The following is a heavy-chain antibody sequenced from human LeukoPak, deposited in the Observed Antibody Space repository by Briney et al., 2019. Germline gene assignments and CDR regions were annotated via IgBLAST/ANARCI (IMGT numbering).Heavy chain of an antibody. V-gene: IGHV1-69*13. CDR3: ARNRYYYDSSGQTTPRKYDAFDI. Sequence: ASVKVSCKASGGTFSSYAISWVRQAPGQGLEWMGGIIPIFGTANYAQKFQGRVTITADESTSTAYMELSSLRSEDTAVYYCARNRYYYDSSGQTTPRKYDAFDIWGQGTMVTVSS. CDR2: IIPIFGTA. J-gene: IGHJ3*02. CDR1: GGTFSSYA. D-gene: IGHD3-22*01.